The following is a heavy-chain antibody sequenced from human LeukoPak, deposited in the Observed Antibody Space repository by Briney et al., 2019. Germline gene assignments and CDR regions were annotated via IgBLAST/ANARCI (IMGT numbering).Heavy chain of an antibody. D-gene: IGHD1-26*01. CDR3: ARDRGYSGNYFNDY. CDR1: GFTFSSYA. J-gene: IGHJ4*02. CDR2: ISYDGSNK. Sequence: GGSLRLSCAASGFTFSSYAMHWVRQAPGKGLEWVAVISYDGSNKYYADSVKGRFTISRDNAKNSLYLQMNSLRAEDTAVYYCARDRGYSGNYFNDYWGQGTLVTVSS. V-gene: IGHV3-30-3*01.